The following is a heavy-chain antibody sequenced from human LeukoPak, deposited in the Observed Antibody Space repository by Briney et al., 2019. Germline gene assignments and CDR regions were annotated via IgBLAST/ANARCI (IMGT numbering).Heavy chain of an antibody. CDR2: ITWNGGQT. Sequence: GGSLRLSCAASGFTLDDYGMSWVRQGPGKGLEWVSTITWNGGQTAYADSVKGRFTISRDNAKNSLYLEMNSLSPEDTALYYCARSSTTVTTRFFDLWGRGTLVTVSS. CDR3: ARSSTTVTTRFFDL. CDR1: GFTLDDYG. V-gene: IGHV3-20*04. J-gene: IGHJ2*01. D-gene: IGHD4-17*01.